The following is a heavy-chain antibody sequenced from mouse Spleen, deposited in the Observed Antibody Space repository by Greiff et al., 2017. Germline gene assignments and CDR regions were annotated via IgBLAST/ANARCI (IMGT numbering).Heavy chain of an antibody. Sequence: EVKLMESGGGLVKLGGSLKLSCAASGFTFSSYAMSWVRQTPEKRLEWVATISSGGGNTYYPDSVKGRFTISRDNAKNTLYLQMSSLKSEDTAMYYCARRNGLFDYWGQGTTLTVSS. J-gene: IGHJ2*01. CDR2: ISSGGGNT. D-gene: IGHD1-1*02. V-gene: IGHV5-9*04. CDR1: GFTFSSYA. CDR3: ARRNGLFDY.